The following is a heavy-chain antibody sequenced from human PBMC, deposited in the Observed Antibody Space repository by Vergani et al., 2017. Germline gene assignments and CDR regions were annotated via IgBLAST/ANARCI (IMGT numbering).Heavy chain of an antibody. D-gene: IGHD2-21*02. V-gene: IGHV3-30*18. Sequence: QVQLVESGGGVVQPGRSLRLSCAASGFTFSSYGMHWVRQAPGKGLEWVAVISYDGSNKYYADSVKGRFTIPRDNSKNTRYLQMNSLRAEDTAVYYCAKDGGALVVTALIDYWGQGTLVTVSS. CDR2: ISYDGSNK. J-gene: IGHJ4*02. CDR3: AKDGGALVVTALIDY. CDR1: GFTFSSYG.